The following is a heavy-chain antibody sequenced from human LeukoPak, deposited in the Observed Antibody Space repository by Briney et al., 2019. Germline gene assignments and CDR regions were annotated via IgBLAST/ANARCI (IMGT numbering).Heavy chain of an antibody. Sequence: SETLSLTCTVSGGSISSYYWSWIRQPPGKGLEWIGYIYYSGSTNYNPSLKSRVTISVDTSKNQFSLKLSSATAADTAVYYCARETGGGSYFDYWGQGTLVTVSS. CDR2: IYYSGST. V-gene: IGHV4-59*01. J-gene: IGHJ4*02. CDR3: ARETGGGSYFDY. D-gene: IGHD7-27*01. CDR1: GGSISSYY.